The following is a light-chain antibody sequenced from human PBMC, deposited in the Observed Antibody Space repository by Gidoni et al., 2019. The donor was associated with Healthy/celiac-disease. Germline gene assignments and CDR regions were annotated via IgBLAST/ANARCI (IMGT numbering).Light chain of an antibody. J-gene: IGKJ1*01. V-gene: IGKV3-20*01. Sequence: ETVLTQSPGTLSLSPGERATLSCRASQSVSSSYLAWYQQKPGQAPRLLIYGASSRATGIPDRFSGSGSGTDFTLTISRLEPEDFAVYYCQQYGSSPRGFGQGTKVEIK. CDR2: GAS. CDR3: QQYGSSPRG. CDR1: QSVSSSY.